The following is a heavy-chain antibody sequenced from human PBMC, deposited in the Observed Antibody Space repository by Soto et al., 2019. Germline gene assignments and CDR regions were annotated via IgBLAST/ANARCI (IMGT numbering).Heavy chain of an antibody. D-gene: IGHD1-20*01. J-gene: IGHJ6*02. CDR3: ASRITGSPNSYYGMDV. V-gene: IGHV1-69*12. Sequence: QVQLVQSGAEVKKPGSSVKVSCKASGGTFSSYAINWVRQAPGQGLEWMGGIIPILGTADYAQKFQGRVTITADESTSTAYLELRRLRSEDTAVYYCASRITGSPNSYYGMDVWGQGTTVTVSS. CDR1: GGTFSSYA. CDR2: IIPILGTA.